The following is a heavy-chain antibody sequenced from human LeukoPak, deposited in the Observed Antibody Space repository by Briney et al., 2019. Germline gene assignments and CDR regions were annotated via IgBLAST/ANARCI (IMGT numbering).Heavy chain of an antibody. CDR3: ARGGDIVVVVAATGAFDI. D-gene: IGHD2-15*01. J-gene: IGHJ3*02. CDR2: INHSGST. V-gene: IGHV4-34*01. Sequence: SETLSLTCAVYGGSFSGYYWSWIRQPPGKGLEWIGEINHSGSTNYNPSLKSRVTMSVDTSKNQFSQKLSSVTAADTAVYYCARGGDIVVVVAATGAFDIWGQGTMVTVSS. CDR1: GGSFSGYY.